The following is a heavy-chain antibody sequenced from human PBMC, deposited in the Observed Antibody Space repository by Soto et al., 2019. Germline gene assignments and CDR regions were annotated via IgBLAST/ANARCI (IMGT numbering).Heavy chain of an antibody. CDR1: GYTFTSYY. Sequence: ASVKISCTASGYTFTSYYMHRVRQALGQGLEWMGIINPSGGSTSYAQKFQGRVTMTRDTSTSTVYMELSSLRSEDTAVYYCARTFYGDYPDFDYWGRGTLVTVSS. D-gene: IGHD4-17*01. CDR3: ARTFYGDYPDFDY. V-gene: IGHV1-46*03. CDR2: INPSGGST. J-gene: IGHJ4*01.